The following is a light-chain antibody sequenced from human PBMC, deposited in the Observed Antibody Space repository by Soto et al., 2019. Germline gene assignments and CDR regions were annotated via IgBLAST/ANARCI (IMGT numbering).Light chain of an antibody. CDR1: QSLSSRN. CDR2: GVS. J-gene: IGKJ4*01. CDR3: QKYHSPPLT. V-gene: IGKV3-20*01. Sequence: ECVLTHSQSTLSVSPGEIGVLSFSTNQSLSSRNLAWYQQKPGQAPRPLIYGVSSRATGIPDRFSGSVSGTDFTITISSLQPEHVARYYRQKYHSPPLTCGGGTKVDIK.